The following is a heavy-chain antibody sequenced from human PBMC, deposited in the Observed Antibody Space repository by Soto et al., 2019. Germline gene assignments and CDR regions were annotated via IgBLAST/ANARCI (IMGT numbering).Heavy chain of an antibody. CDR1: GGSFSGYY. J-gene: IGHJ4*02. Sequence: QVQLQQWGAGLLKPSETLSLTCAVYGGSFSGYYWSWIRQPPGKGLEWIGEINHSGSTNYNPSLKSRVTISVDTFKNQFSLKLSSVTAADTAVYYCARGFQQQLVPYFDYWGQGTLVTVSS. CDR3: ARGFQQQLVPYFDY. V-gene: IGHV4-34*01. CDR2: INHSGST. D-gene: IGHD6-13*01.